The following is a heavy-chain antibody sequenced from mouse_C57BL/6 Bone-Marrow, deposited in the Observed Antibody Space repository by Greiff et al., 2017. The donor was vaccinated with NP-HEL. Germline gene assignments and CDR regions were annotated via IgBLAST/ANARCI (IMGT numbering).Heavy chain of an antibody. CDR3: ARETTVVDWYFDV. J-gene: IGHJ1*03. CDR2: IDPNSGGT. Sequence: VQLQESGAELVKPGASVKLSCKASGYTFTSYWMHWVKQRPGRGLEWIGRIDPNSGGTKYNEKFKSKATLTVDKPSSTAYMQLSSLTSEDSAVYYCARETTVVDWYFDVWGTGTTVTVSS. D-gene: IGHD1-1*01. CDR1: GYTFTSYW. V-gene: IGHV1-72*01.